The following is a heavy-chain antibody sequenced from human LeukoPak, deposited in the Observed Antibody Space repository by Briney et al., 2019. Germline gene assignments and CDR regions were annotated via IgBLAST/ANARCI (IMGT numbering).Heavy chain of an antibody. CDR3: ARGSGATTAFDT. V-gene: IGHV3-13*01. Sequence: GGSLRLSCAASGFTFSSYDMHWVRQATGKGLEWVSAIGTAGDTYYPGSVKGRFTISRENAKNSLYLQMNSLRAGDTAVYYCARGSGATTAFDTWGQGTMVTVSS. CDR1: GFTFSSYD. J-gene: IGHJ3*02. D-gene: IGHD1-26*01. CDR2: IGTAGDT.